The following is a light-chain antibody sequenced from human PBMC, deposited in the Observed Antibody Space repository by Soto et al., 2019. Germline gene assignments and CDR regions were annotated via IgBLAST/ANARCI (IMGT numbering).Light chain of an antibody. CDR1: QSVSSSF. CDR3: QQYNTYST. J-gene: IGKJ5*01. CDR2: AAS. Sequence: EIVLTQSPGTLSLSPGERATLSCRASQSVSSSFLAWYQQKPGQAPRLLIYAASSRATGIPDRFSGSGSGTDFTLTIIRLEPDDFATYYCQQYNTYSTFGQGTRLEIK. V-gene: IGKV3-20*01.